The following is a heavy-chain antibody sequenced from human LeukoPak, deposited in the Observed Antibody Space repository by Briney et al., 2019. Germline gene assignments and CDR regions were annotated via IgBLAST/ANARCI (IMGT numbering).Heavy chain of an antibody. J-gene: IGHJ6*02. CDR1: GFTFSSYA. CDR3: ARVAATGSYYYGMDV. D-gene: IGHD2-15*01. CDR2: ISYDGSNK. Sequence: GRSLRLSCAASGFTFSSYAMHWVRQAPGKGLEWVAVISYDGSNKYYADSVKGRFTISRDNSKNTLYLQMNSLRAEDTAVYYCARVAATGSYYYGMDVWGQGTTVTVSS. V-gene: IGHV3-30*04.